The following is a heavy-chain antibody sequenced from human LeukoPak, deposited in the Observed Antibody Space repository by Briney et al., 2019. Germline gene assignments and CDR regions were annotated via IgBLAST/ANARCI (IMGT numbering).Heavy chain of an antibody. D-gene: IGHD6-13*01. Sequence: GGSLRLSCAASGFTFSSYAMSWVRQAPGKGLEWVSYISSSSSTIYYADSVKGRFTISRDNAKNSLYLQMNSLRAEDTAVYYCASEKGAAAGNYYYYMDVWGKGTTVTVSS. J-gene: IGHJ6*03. CDR3: ASEKGAAAGNYYYYMDV. V-gene: IGHV3-48*01. CDR2: ISSSSSTI. CDR1: GFTFSSYA.